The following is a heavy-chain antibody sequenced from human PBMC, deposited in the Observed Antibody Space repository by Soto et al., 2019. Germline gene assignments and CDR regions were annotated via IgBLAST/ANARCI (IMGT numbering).Heavy chain of an antibody. Sequence: SETLSLTCTVSGGSISSSSYYWGWIRQPPGKGLEWIGSIYYSGSTYYNPSLKSRVTISVDTSKNQFSLKLSSVTAADTAVYYCARYEGYCSSTSCYNWFDPWGQGTLVTVSS. CDR1: GGSISSSSYY. V-gene: IGHV4-39*01. CDR3: ARYEGYCSSTSCYNWFDP. J-gene: IGHJ5*02. CDR2: IYYSGST. D-gene: IGHD2-2*01.